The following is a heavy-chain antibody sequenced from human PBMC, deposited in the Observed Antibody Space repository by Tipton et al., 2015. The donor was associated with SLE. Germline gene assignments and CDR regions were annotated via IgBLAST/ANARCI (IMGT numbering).Heavy chain of an antibody. V-gene: IGHV4-4*08. CDR2: IYTSGST. J-gene: IGHJ6*03. CDR3: AGSIAARLAYYYYYMDV. D-gene: IGHD6-6*01. Sequence: TLSLTCTVSGGSISSFYWSWIRQPPGKGREWIWYIYTSGSTNYKPSLNSRVTISVDTSKNQFSLKLSSVTAADTAVYYCAGSIAARLAYYYYYMDVWGKGTTVTVSS. CDR1: GGSISSFY.